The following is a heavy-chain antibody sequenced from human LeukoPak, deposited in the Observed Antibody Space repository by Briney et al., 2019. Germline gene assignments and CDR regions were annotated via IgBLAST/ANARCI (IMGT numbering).Heavy chain of an antibody. D-gene: IGHD6-19*01. CDR3: ARAIVVAGTWKFDP. V-gene: IGHV6-1*01. Sequence: PSLTLSLTCAISGDSVSSNSAAWNWIRQSPSRGLEWLGRTYYRSKWYNDYAVSVKSRITINPDTSKNQFSLQLNSVTPEDTAVYYCARAIVVAGTWKFDPWGQGTLVTVSS. J-gene: IGHJ5*02. CDR2: TYYRSKWYN. CDR1: GDSVSSNSAA.